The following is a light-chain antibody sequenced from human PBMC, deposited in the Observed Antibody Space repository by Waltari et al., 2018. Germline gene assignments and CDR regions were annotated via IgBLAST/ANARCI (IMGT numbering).Light chain of an antibody. CDR2: KDR. J-gene: IGLJ2*01. Sequence: SYELTQPPSVSVSPGQTARITRPGHALPKQYAYWYQQKPGQAPVLVMYKDRERPSGIPDRFSGSSSGTTVTLTISGVQAEDEADYYCQSADSSNTYVVFGGGTRLTVL. CDR3: QSADSSNTYVV. V-gene: IGLV3-25*03. CDR1: ALPKQY.